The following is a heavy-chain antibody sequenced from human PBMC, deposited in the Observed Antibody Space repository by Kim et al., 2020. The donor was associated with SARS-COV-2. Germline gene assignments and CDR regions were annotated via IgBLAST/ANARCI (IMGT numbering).Heavy chain of an antibody. Sequence: GKNIYYADSVMGRFTTSRDNGKSSLYLQMNSLKDEDTAVYYCASSIGSLVDWGQGTLVTVSS. D-gene: IGHD1-26*01. CDR3: ASSIGSLVD. CDR2: GKNI. V-gene: IGHV3-48*03. J-gene: IGHJ4*02.